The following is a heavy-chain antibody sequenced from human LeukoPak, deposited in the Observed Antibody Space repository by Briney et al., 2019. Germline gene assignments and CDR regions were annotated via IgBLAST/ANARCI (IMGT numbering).Heavy chain of an antibody. J-gene: IGHJ4*02. V-gene: IGHV3-23*01. CDR2: ISGSGSDT. D-gene: IGHD6-13*01. CDR1: GFTFSSHD. Sequence: GGSLRLSCAASGFTFSSHDMSWVRRAPGKGLEWVSAISGSGSDTYYADSVKGRFTISRDNSKNTLDLQMNSLRAEDTAVYYCAKVSSSSSWYGFDYWGQGTLVTVSS. CDR3: AKVSSSSSWYGFDY.